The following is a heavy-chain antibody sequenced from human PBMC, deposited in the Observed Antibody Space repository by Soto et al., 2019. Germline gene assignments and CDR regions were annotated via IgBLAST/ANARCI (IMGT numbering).Heavy chain of an antibody. V-gene: IGHV4-39*01. J-gene: IGHJ4*02. CDR3: ASSIVVVVAATNGRYFDY. CDR1: GGSISSSSYY. Sequence: SETLSLTCTVSGGSISSSSYYWGWIRQPPGKGLEWIGSIYYSGSTYYNPSLKRRGTISVDTSKNPLSLKLSSVTAADTAVYYCASSIVVVVAATNGRYFDYWGQGTLVTVSS. CDR2: IYYSGST. D-gene: IGHD2-15*01.